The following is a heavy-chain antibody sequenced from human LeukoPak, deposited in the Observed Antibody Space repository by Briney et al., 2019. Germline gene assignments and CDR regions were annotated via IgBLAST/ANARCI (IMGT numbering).Heavy chain of an antibody. CDR3: AKAGYDILTGPIDH. D-gene: IGHD3-9*01. CDR1: GFTFDDYA. CDR2: ISWNSGSI. V-gene: IGHV3-9*01. J-gene: IGHJ4*02. Sequence: GRSLRLSCAASGFTFDDYAMHWVRQAPGKGLEWVSGISWNSGSIGYADSVKGRFTISRDNAKNSLYLQMNSLRAEDTALYYCAKAGYDILTGPIDHWGQGTLVTVSS.